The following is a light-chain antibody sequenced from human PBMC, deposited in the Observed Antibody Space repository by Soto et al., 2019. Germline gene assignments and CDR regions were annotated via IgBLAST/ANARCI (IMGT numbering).Light chain of an antibody. CDR2: DIF. V-gene: IGKV3-20*01. Sequence: EIVVTQSPAILSVSPGERATLSCRASQSVGSDLAWYQQKPGQAPRLVIYDIFTRATGVPTRISGSGSGTDFTLTISRLEPGDFAMYYCQQYGSSTYTFGQGTKVDIK. J-gene: IGKJ2*01. CDR1: QSVGSD. CDR3: QQYGSSTYT.